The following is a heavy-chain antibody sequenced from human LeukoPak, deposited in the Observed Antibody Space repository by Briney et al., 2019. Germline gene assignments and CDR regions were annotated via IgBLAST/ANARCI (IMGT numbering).Heavy chain of an antibody. V-gene: IGHV1-69*05. CDR3: ARNPCGGDCYSDPNDAFDI. J-gene: IGHJ3*02. D-gene: IGHD2-21*02. CDR1: GGTFSSYA. Sequence: SVKVSCKASGGTFSSYAISWVRRAPAQGLEWMGGIIPIFGTAKYAQKFQGRVTITTDESTRTAYMELSSLRSEDTAVYYCARNPCGGDCYSDPNDAFDIWGQGTMVTVSS. CDR2: IIPIFGTA.